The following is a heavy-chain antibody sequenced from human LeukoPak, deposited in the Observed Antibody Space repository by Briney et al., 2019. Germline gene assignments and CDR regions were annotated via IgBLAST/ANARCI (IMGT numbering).Heavy chain of an antibody. CDR3: ARDPETMVRGVIIPSLDY. V-gene: IGHV3-7*03. CDR1: GFTFSSYW. J-gene: IGHJ4*02. CDR2: IKQDGSEK. Sequence: PGGSLRLSCAASGFTFSSYWMSWVRQAPGKGLEWVANIKQDGSEKYYVDSVKGRFTISRDNAKNSLYLQMNSLRAEDTAVYYCARDPETMVRGVIIPSLDYWGQGTLVTVSS. D-gene: IGHD3-10*01.